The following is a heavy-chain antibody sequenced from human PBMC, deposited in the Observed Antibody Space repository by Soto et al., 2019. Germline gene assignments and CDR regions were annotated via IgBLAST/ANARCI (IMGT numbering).Heavy chain of an antibody. CDR2: ISFDGSNT. D-gene: IGHD5-18*01. CDR1: GVTFSDYA. CDR3: AKIRMVTGMFQMDV. J-gene: IGHJ6*02. Sequence: XGSLILSCSTSGVTFSDYAMHWVRQAPGQGLEWVAAISFDGSNTYYADSLTGRYTISRDPSKNTLYLDMNSLRPEDTAVYYCAKIRMVTGMFQMDVWGQGTTVTVSS. V-gene: IGHV3-30*18.